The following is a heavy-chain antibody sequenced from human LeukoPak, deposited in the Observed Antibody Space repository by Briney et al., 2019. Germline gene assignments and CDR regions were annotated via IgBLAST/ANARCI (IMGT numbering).Heavy chain of an antibody. D-gene: IGHD6-19*01. Sequence: PGGSLRLSCAASGFTFSSYAMPWVRQAPGKGLEWVAVISYDGSNKYYADSVKGRFTISRDNSKNTLYLQMNSLRAEDTAVYYCARDEGSGWYLGNYYYYGMDVWGQGTTVTVSS. J-gene: IGHJ6*02. V-gene: IGHV3-30-3*01. CDR3: ARDEGSGWYLGNYYYYGMDV. CDR2: ISYDGSNK. CDR1: GFTFSSYA.